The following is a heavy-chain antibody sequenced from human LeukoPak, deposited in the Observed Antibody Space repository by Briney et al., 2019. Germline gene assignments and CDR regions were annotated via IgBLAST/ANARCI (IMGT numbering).Heavy chain of an antibody. D-gene: IGHD2-15*01. CDR2: MNPNSGNT. Sequence: ASVKVSCKASGYTFTGYYMHWVRHASGQGLEWMGWMNPNSGNTGYAQKFQGRVTMSRDTSINTAYMEMSNLRSEDTAIYYCVRSGFCSGATCSYQWSLGWFDPWGQGTQVIVSS. CDR1: GYTFTGYY. V-gene: IGHV1-8*02. J-gene: IGHJ5*02. CDR3: VRSGFCSGATCSYQWSLGWFDP.